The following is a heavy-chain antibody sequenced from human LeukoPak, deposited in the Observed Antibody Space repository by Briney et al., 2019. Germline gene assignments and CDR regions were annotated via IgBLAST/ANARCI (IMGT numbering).Heavy chain of an antibody. Sequence: SETLSLTCTVSGGSISSYYWSWIRQPPGKGPDWIGYIYYSGSTNYNPSLKSRVTISVDTSKNQFSLKLSSVTAADTAVYYCVANWAWPGSTVFIDYWGQGTLVTVSS. CDR2: IYYSGST. CDR3: VANWAWPGSTVFIDY. D-gene: IGHD1-1*01. V-gene: IGHV4-59*01. J-gene: IGHJ4*02. CDR1: GGSISSYY.